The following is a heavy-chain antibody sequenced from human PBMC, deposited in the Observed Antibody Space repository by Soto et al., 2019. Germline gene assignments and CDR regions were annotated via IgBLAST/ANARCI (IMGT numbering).Heavy chain of an antibody. CDR2: ISNSNSAI. Sequence: LSLTCAASGFTFSSFSMNWVRQAPGKGLEWVSYISNSNSAIYHADSVKGRFTISRDNAENTLYLQMNSLRAEDTAIYYCAKETPGSRRYFDYWGQGTLVTVSS. V-gene: IGHV3-48*01. J-gene: IGHJ4*02. CDR3: AKETPGSRRYFDY. CDR1: GFTFSSFS.